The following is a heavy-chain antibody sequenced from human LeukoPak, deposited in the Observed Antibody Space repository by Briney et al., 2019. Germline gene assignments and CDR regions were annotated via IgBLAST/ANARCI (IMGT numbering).Heavy chain of an antibody. CDR1: GGSFSGHY. Sequence: PSETLSLTCAVFGGSFSGHYWSWIRQPPGKGLEWIGEINHSGSINYNSSLKSRLTISADTPKNQFSLTLTSVTAADTAVYYCARDRSVGVLPAPPFDFWGQGTLVTVSS. V-gene: IGHV4-34*01. D-gene: IGHD6-6*01. J-gene: IGHJ4*02. CDR3: ARDRSVGVLPAPPFDF. CDR2: INHSGSI.